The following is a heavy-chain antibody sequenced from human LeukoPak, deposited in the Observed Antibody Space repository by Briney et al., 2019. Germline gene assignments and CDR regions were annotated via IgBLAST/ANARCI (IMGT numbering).Heavy chain of an antibody. J-gene: IGHJ3*02. Sequence: ASVKVSCKASGYTFTSYYIHWVRQAPGQGLEWMGTINPSGGSTTYAQKFQGRVTMTRDTSTSTVYMELIKLTSEDTAVYYCAREIGGHVFDIWGQGTMVTVSS. CDR1: GYTFTSYY. CDR2: INPSGGST. V-gene: IGHV1-46*01. D-gene: IGHD4-23*01. CDR3: AREIGGHVFDI.